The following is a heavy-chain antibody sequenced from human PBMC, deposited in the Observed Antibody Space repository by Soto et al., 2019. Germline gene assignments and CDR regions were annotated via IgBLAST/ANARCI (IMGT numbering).Heavy chain of an antibody. D-gene: IGHD5-18*01. CDR1: GFTFSSYG. CDR3: ARDLERAVDTAMVFDY. Sequence: QVQLVESGGGVVQPGRSLRLSCAASGFTFSSYGMHWIRQAPGKGLEWVAVIWYDGSNKYYADSVKGRFTISRDNSKNTLYLQMNSLRADDTAVYYCARDLERAVDTAMVFDYWGQGTLVTVSS. V-gene: IGHV3-33*01. CDR2: IWYDGSNK. J-gene: IGHJ4*02.